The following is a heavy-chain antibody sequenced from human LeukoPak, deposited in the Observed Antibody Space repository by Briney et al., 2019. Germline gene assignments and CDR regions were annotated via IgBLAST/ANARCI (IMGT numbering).Heavy chain of an antibody. CDR2: IYYSGTT. CDR1: GGSISSSSYY. J-gene: IGHJ4*02. Sequence: PSETLSLTCTVSGGSISSSSYYWGWIRQPPGKGLEWIGSIYYSGTTSYNPSLRSRVTISVDMSKNQFSLRLTSVTAADTAVYYCARQSEGFDSWGQGTLVTVSS. V-gene: IGHV4-39*01. CDR3: ARQSEGFDS.